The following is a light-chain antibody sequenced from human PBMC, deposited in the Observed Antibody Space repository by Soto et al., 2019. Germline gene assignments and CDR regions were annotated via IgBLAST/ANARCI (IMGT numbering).Light chain of an antibody. V-gene: IGKV1-5*01. CDR3: QQLNTLPFT. J-gene: IGKJ5*01. CDR2: EAS. CDR1: QTISSW. Sequence: DLQMTQSPSALSGSVGDRVTITCRARQTISSWLAWYQQKPGKAPKLLIYEASTLQSGVPSRFSGSGSGTEFTLTISGLLPEDFATYHCQQLNTLPFTFGQGTRLEIK.